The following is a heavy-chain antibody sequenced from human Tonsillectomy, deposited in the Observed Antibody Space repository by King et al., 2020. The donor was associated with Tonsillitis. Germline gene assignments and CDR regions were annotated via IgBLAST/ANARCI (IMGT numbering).Heavy chain of an antibody. CDR3: ARALTTVTAGRYFDF. Sequence: QLQESGPGMAKPSETLSLTCTVSGGSISSDYWSWIRQSPGKGLEWIGYIYYSGSTRYNPSLKSRVTISVDTSKNQFSLKLRSVTAADTAVYYCARALTTVTAGRYFDFWGQGTLVTVSS. CDR1: GGSISSDY. J-gene: IGHJ4*02. CDR2: IYYSGST. D-gene: IGHD4-17*01. V-gene: IGHV4-59*01.